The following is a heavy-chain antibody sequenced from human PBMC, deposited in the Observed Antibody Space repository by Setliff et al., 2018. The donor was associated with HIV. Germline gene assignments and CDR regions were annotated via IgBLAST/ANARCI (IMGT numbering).Heavy chain of an antibody. J-gene: IGHJ5*02. V-gene: IGHV4-30-4*08. Sequence: PSETLSLTSTVSGDSIISGDYYWSWIRQSPGKGLEWIGHIHYKGNIDYNASLKSRLAISSDTSKNQFSLNLSSVIAADTAIYFCARFTVVVFGAGEPSWFDPWGQGILVTVSS. CDR3: ARFTVVVFGAGEPSWFDP. CDR2: IHYKGNI. CDR1: GDSIISGDYY. D-gene: IGHD2-15*01.